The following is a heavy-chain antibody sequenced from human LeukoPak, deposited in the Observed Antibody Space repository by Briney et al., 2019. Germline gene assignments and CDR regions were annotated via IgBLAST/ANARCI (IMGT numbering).Heavy chain of an antibody. CDR3: ARGESYYYDSTDEYFQH. CDR2: INSDGSST. D-gene: IGHD3-22*01. J-gene: IGHJ1*01. V-gene: IGHV3-74*01. Sequence: PGGSLRLSCAASGFTFSSYWMHWVRQAPGKGLVWVSRINSDGSSTSYADSVKGRFTISRDNAKNTLYLQMNSLRAEDTAVYYCARGESYYYDSTDEYFQHWGQGTLVIVSS. CDR1: GFTFSSYW.